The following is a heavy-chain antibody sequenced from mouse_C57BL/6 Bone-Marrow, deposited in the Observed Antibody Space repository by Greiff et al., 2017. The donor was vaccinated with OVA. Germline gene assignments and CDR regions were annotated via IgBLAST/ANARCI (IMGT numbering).Heavy chain of an antibody. CDR3: STACSLWYFDV. Sequence: EVQLQQSGAELVRPGASVKLSCTASGYNITDDYMHWVKQRPEQGLEWIVCIDPENGTTEYTSKFQGKATITADPSSNTAYLQLSSLTSEDTAVDYCSTACSLWYFDVWGTGTTVTVSS. CDR1: GYNITDDY. D-gene: IGHD6-1*01. CDR2: IDPENGTT. J-gene: IGHJ1*03. V-gene: IGHV14-4*01.